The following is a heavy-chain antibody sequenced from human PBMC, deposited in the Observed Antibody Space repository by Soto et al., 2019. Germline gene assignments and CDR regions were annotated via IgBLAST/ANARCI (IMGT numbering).Heavy chain of an antibody. CDR2: ISTSSSTI. V-gene: IGHV3-48*02. CDR1: GFTFSSYS. D-gene: IGHD3-22*01. J-gene: IGHJ4*02. Sequence: GGSLRLSCAASGFTFSSYSMNWVRQAPGKGLEWVSYISTSSSTIYYADSVKGRFTISRDNAKNSLYLQMNSLRDEDTAVYYCARVTYYYDSSGYYYYFDYWGQGTLVTVSS. CDR3: ARVTYYYDSSGYYYYFDY.